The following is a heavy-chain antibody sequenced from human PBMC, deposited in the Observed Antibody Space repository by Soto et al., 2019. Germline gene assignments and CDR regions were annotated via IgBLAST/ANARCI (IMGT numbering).Heavy chain of an antibody. CDR2: ISDDSGEA. CDR3: SRAISSTLAKTLVDA. V-gene: IGHV1-18*01. J-gene: IGHJ1*01. Sequence: IRLEQSVSEVRKPGASVTVSCKASGYTFRSYGVTWVRQAPGQGLEWLGWISDDSGEATYAESLKSRRTLTVDASATTAFMELKSLRSDDTAVYYFSRAISSTLAKTLVDAWGQGTPVTVSS. CDR1: GYTFRSYG. D-gene: IGHD3-16*01.